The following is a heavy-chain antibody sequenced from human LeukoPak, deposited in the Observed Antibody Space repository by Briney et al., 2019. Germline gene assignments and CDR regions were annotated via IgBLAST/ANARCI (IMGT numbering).Heavy chain of an antibody. CDR3: ARSEQSYYYGSGSRYYYYYYYMDV. CDR1: GYSFTSYW. D-gene: IGHD3-10*01. CDR2: IYPGDSDT. Sequence: GESLKISCKGSGYSFTSYWIGWVRQMPGKGLEWKGIIYPGDSDTRYSPSFQGQVTISADKSISTAYLQWSSLKASDTAMYYCARSEQSYYYGSGSRYYYYYYYMDVWGKGTTVTVSS. J-gene: IGHJ6*03. V-gene: IGHV5-51*01.